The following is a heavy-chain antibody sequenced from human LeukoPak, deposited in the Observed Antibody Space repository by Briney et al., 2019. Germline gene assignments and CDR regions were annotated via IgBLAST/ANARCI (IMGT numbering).Heavy chain of an antibody. V-gene: IGHV3-49*03. J-gene: IGHJ4*02. CDR3: SRGLPDYGDSNYYFDQ. CDR2: IRKKGYGETT. Sequence: PGGSLRLSCTASGFSFGDDAWSWFRQAPGRGLEFVSFIRKKGYGETTDYAASVRGRFTISRDDAKSTAYLQMNSLEIEDTALYYCSRGLPDYGDSNYYFDQWGRGTQVTVSS. CDR1: GFSFGDDA. D-gene: IGHD4-17*01.